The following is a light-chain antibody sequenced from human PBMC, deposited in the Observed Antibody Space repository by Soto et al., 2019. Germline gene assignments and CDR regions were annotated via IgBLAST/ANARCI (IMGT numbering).Light chain of an antibody. CDR1: SSDVGGYNY. CDR2: EVT. J-gene: IGLJ3*02. V-gene: IGLV2-8*01. CDR3: SSHAGINNVV. Sequence: QSALTQPPSASGSPGQSVTISCTGTSSDVGGYNYVSWYQQHPGKAPNLMIYEVTKRPSGVPDRFSGSKSGNTASLTVSGLLAEDEADYYCSSHAGINNVVFGGGTKLTVL.